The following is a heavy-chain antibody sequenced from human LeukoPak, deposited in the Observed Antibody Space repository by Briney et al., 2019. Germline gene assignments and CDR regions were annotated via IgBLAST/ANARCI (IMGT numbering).Heavy chain of an antibody. J-gene: IGHJ3*02. CDR2: IYHSGST. CDR1: GYSISSGYY. D-gene: IGHD5-24*01. CDR3: ASHRDCYNYGHLDAFDI. V-gene: IGHV4-38-2*02. Sequence: SETLSLTCTVSGYSISSGYYWGWIRQPPGKGLEWIGSIYHSGSTYYNPSLKSRVTISVDTSKNQFSLKLSSVTAADTAVYYCASHRDCYNYGHLDAFDIWGQGTMVTVSS.